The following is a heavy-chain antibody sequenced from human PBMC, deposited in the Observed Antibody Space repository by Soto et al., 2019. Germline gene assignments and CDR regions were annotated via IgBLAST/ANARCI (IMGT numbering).Heavy chain of an antibody. Sequence: EVQLVESGGGLVQPGGSLRLSCAASGFTFSSYSMNWVRQAPGKGLEWVSSISSSSSYIYYADSVKGRFTISRDNAKNSLYLQMNRLRAEDTAVYYCAREKYEFMTTVTFRRDYGMDVWGQGTTVTVSS. CDR1: GFTFSSYS. CDR3: AREKYEFMTTVTFRRDYGMDV. D-gene: IGHD4-4*01. V-gene: IGHV3-21*01. J-gene: IGHJ6*02. CDR2: ISSSSSYI.